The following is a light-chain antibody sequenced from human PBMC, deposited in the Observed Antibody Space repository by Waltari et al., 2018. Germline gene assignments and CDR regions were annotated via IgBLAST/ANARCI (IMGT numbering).Light chain of an antibody. CDR2: EVS. V-gene: IGLV2-14*01. Sequence: QSALTQPASVSGSPGPSITLSCSGTDSDVGAYDFVSWYQQHPGKAPHLIIYEVSNRPSGISNRFSASKSGNTTSLTISGLQAEDEADYYCSSYTTSSAPGVFGTGTRVTVL. CDR1: DSDVGAYDF. CDR3: SSYTTSSAPGV. J-gene: IGLJ1*01.